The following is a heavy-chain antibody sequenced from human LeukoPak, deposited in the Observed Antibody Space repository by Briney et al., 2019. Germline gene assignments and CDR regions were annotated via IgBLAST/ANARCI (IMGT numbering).Heavy chain of an antibody. V-gene: IGHV4-59*08. CDR3: ARLGTSGSELDY. J-gene: IGHJ4*02. Sequence: SETLSLTCTVSGGSISSYYWSWIRQPPGKGLEWIGYIYYSGSTNYNPSLKSRVTISVDTSKNQFSLKLSSVTAADTAVYYCARLGTSGSELDYWGQGTLVTVSS. CDR1: GGSISSYY. D-gene: IGHD1-26*01. CDR2: IYYSGST.